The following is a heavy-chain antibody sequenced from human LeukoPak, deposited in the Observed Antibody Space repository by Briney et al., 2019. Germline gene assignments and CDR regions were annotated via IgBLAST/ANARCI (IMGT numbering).Heavy chain of an antibody. D-gene: IGHD4-17*01. CDR3: ARAAPYYGDDAFDI. V-gene: IGHV4-34*01. J-gene: IGHJ3*02. CDR1: GGSFSGYY. CDR2: INHSGST. Sequence: PSETLSLTCAVYGGSFSGYYWSWIRQPPGKGLEWIGEINHSGSTNYNPSLKRRVTISVETSKNQFSLKLSSVTAADTAVYYCARAAPYYGDDAFDIWGEGEMVSVSS.